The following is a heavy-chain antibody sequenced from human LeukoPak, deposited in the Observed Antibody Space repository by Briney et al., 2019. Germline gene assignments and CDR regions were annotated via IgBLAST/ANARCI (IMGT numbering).Heavy chain of an antibody. V-gene: IGHV3-23*01. CDR3: AKDRGGDYGDLYFDY. J-gene: IGHJ4*02. CDR1: GFTFGNHY. CDR2: ISGSGGST. Sequence: GGSLRLSCEGSGFTFGNHYMSWVRQAPGKGLEWVSAISGSGGSTYYADSVKGRFTISRDNSKNTLYLQMNSLRAEDTAVYYCAKDRGGDYGDLYFDYWGQGTLVTVSS. D-gene: IGHD4-17*01.